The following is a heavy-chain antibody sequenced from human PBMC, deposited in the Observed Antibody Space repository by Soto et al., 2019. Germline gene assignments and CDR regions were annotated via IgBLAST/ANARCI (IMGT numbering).Heavy chain of an antibody. J-gene: IGHJ4*02. CDR1: GFTFTVYA. CDR3: VKDGDSISRNKPLDY. V-gene: IGHV3-23*01. D-gene: IGHD3-22*01. Sequence: WGSLRVCCASSGFTFTVYAMCWVRQAPGKGLDWVSSISVRGDRTFYADSVKGRFTISRDNSRNTLHLQMNSLRADDTAVYYCVKDGDSISRNKPLDYWGQGTLVTGSS. CDR2: ISVRGDRT.